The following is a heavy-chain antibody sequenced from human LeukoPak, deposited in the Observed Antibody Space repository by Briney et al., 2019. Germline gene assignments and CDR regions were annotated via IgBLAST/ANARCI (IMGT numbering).Heavy chain of an antibody. V-gene: IGHV4-4*07. D-gene: IGHD5-12*01. J-gene: IGHJ5*02. CDR3: ARASMGGYVLKYNWFDP. CDR1: GGSISSYY. Sequence: SETLSLTCTVSGGSISSYYWSWIRQPAGKGLEWIGRIYTSGSTNYNPSLKSRVTMSVDTSKNQFSLKLSSVTAADTAVYYCARASMGGYVLKYNWFDPWGQGTLVTVSS. CDR2: IYTSGST.